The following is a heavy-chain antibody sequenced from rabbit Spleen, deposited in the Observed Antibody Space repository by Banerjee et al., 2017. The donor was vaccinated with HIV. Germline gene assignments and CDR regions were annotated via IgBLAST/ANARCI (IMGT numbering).Heavy chain of an antibody. D-gene: IGHD1-1*01. CDR1: GFSFSSNEY. Sequence: QSLEESGGDLVKPGASLTLTCTASGFSFSSNEYMCWVRQAPGKGLEWISCIAGDSSAFTYSATWAKGRFTCSKTSSTTVTLQMTSLTVADTATYFCARDLPSVVGWNFNLWGQGTLVTVS. CDR3: ARDLPSVVGWNFNL. J-gene: IGHJ4*01. CDR2: IAGDSSAFT. V-gene: IGHV1S40*01.